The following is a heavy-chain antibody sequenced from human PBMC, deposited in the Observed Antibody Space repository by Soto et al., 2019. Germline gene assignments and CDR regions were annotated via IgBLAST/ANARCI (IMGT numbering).Heavy chain of an antibody. J-gene: IGHJ4*02. CDR2: IIPMFGSA. Sequence: QVQLVQSGAEVKKPGSSVKVSCKASGGTFRNYAISWVRQAPGQGLVWMGGIIPMFGSAIYAQKFQGRVTINADESTSTAYMELSSLRSDDTAVYYCARDRGDYFGSGTQDYWGQGTLVTVSS. D-gene: IGHD3-10*01. CDR3: ARDRGDYFGSGTQDY. V-gene: IGHV1-69*12. CDR1: GGTFRNYA.